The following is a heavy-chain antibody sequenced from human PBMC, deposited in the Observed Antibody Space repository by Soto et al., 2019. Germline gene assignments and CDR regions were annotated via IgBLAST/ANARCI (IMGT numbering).Heavy chain of an antibody. D-gene: IGHD2-2*01. Sequence: SETLSLTCTVSGGSISSYYWSWIRQPPGKGLEWIGYIYYSGSTNYNPSLKSRVTISVDTSKNQFSLKLSSVTAAGTAVYYCASTSGYYYYYGMDVWGQGTTVTVSS. CDR1: GGSISSYY. CDR2: IYYSGST. J-gene: IGHJ6*02. CDR3: ASTSGYYYYYGMDV. V-gene: IGHV4-59*01.